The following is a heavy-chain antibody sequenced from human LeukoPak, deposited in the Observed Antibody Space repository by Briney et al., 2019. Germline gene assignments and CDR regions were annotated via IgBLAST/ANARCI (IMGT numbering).Heavy chain of an antibody. CDR3: ARGMNTWLTPISYAFDL. D-gene: IGHD3-16*01. J-gene: IGHJ3*01. V-gene: IGHV1-46*01. CDR2: INPNGGRT. Sequence: ASVKVACKASENTFTNYYMHWVRQAPGQGLEWLGLINPNGGRTAYAQNFQGRVTMTRDTSTTTLYLELSSLRSDDTAVYYCARGMNTWLTPISYAFDLWGQGTMVTVSS. CDR1: ENTFTNYY.